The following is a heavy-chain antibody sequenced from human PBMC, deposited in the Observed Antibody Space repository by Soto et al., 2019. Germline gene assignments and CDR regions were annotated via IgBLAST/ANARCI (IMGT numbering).Heavy chain of an antibody. Sequence: QVQLVQSGAEVKRPGSSVKVSCKASGDTFSFYSINWVRQAPGLGLEWMGRVNPILSMSNYAQRFQGRVSMTAEKSTSTAYIELSRLRSDAPAMYFCAPINGSRYRVFDYGGQGALVTVSS. V-gene: IGHV1-69*04. CDR1: GDTFSFYS. J-gene: IGHJ4*02. CDR3: APINGSRYRVFDY. D-gene: IGHD3-10*01. CDR2: VNPILSMS.